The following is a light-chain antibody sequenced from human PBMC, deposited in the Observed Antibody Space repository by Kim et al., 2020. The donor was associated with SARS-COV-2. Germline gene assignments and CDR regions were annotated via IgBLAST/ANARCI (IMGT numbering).Light chain of an antibody. CDR2: AVS. V-gene: IGLV2-8*01. CDR3: SSYAGTTYYA. J-gene: IGLJ1*01. Sequence: QSVLTQPPSASGSPGQSVTISCTGTSSDVGGYNYVSWYQQHPGKAPKLMIYAVSKRPSGVPDRFSGSKSGNTASLTVSGLQAEDEADYYCSSYAGTTYYAFGTWTKVTVL. CDR1: SSDVGGYNY.